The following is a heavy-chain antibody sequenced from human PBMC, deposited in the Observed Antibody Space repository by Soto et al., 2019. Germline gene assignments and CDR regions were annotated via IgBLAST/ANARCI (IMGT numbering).Heavy chain of an antibody. D-gene: IGHD3-10*01. CDR3: VRQGFGRLHGLVDV. V-gene: IGHV4-59*08. CDR1: DDSSSSYK. Sequence: QVQLQESGPGLVKPSETLSLTCTVSDDSSSSYKWSWIRQPPGRRLEWIGYIDSSGGTSYNPSLQSRVTISVETATKPFSLTLSSVTAADTAVYYCVRQGFGRLHGLVDVWGQGTTVTVSS. J-gene: IGHJ6*02. CDR2: IDSSGGT.